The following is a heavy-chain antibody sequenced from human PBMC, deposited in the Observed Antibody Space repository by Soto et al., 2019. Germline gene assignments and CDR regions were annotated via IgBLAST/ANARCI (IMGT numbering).Heavy chain of an antibody. V-gene: IGHV3-30*18. D-gene: IGHD6-19*01. CDR3: AKGGRQWLVTSDFNY. Sequence: VQLVESGGGVVQPGRSLRLSCAASGFTFSDYAMQWVRQAPGKELEWVAVVSHDGRNTHYADSVKGRFTISRDSSKKTVCLEMTSLRAEDTAVYYCAKGGRQWLVTSDFNYWGQGALVTVSS. CDR1: GFTFSDYA. J-gene: IGHJ4*02. CDR2: VSHDGRNT.